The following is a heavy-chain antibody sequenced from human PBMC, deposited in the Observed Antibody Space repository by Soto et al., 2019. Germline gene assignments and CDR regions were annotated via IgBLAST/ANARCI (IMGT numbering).Heavy chain of an antibody. V-gene: IGHV1-69*01. CDR1: GGTFSSYR. J-gene: IGHJ4*02. CDR2: IVPIYRTA. CDR3: ARDSGAKLSSS. D-gene: IGHD6-13*01. Sequence: QVQMVQSGAEVKKPESSVKVSCKASGGTFSSYRINWVRQAPGQGLEWVGGIVPIYRTADYAQKFQGRVTITADESARTAYMELRSLKSQDTAVYYCARDSGAKLSSSWGQGTLVTVSS.